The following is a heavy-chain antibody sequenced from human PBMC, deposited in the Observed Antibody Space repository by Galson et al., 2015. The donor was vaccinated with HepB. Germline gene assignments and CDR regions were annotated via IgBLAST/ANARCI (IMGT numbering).Heavy chain of an antibody. CDR3: VREDDVLFFGESQGGMGV. V-gene: IGHV3-7*03. CDR1: GFSFSQYW. CDR2: INPDGSER. D-gene: IGHD3-10*01. Sequence: SLRLSCAASGFSFSQYWMAWVRQAPGRGLEWVANINPDGSERSFADSLRRRFSVSRDNGQSSLFLQMNNLRVEDTAIYYCVREDDVLFFGESQGGMGVWGQGTTVTVSS. J-gene: IGHJ6*02.